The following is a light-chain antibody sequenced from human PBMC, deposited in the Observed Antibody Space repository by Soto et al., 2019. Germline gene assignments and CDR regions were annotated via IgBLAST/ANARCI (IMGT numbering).Light chain of an antibody. CDR2: EVN. J-gene: IGLJ2*01. V-gene: IGLV2-8*01. CDR3: SSLAGGTLV. Sequence: QSALTQPPSASGSPGQSVTISCTGTSTDVGDYKYVFWYQQHPGKAPKLLIYEVNKRPSGVPDRFSGSKSGNTASLTVSGLQAEDEADYYCSSLAGGTLVFGGGTKLTFL. CDR1: STDVGDYKY.